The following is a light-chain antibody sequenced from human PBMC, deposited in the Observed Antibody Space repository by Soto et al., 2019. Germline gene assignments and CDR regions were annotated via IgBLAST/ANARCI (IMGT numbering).Light chain of an antibody. V-gene: IGLV3-21*02. CDR2: DDS. Sequence: SYELTQPPSVSVAPGQTPRLTCGGDNIGSKSVHWYQQKSGQAPVLVVYDDSDRPSGIPERFSGSNSGNTATLTISRVEVGDEADYYCQVWDTNTDHPVFGGGTQLTVL. CDR1: NIGSKS. J-gene: IGLJ2*01. CDR3: QVWDTNTDHPV.